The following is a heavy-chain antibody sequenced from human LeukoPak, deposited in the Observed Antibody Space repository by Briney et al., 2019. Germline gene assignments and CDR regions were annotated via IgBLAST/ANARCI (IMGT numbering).Heavy chain of an antibody. CDR2: IQYDGSVK. CDR3: VKGGNWNARGGYYFDH. Sequence: GGSLRLSCAASGLTFSSYGMHWVRQAPGKGLEWVAFIQYDGSVKYYADSAKGRFTISRDDSKNTLCLQMNSLRFEDTAVYYCVKGGNWNARGGYYFDHWGQGILVTVSS. J-gene: IGHJ4*02. CDR1: GLTFSSYG. V-gene: IGHV3-30*02. D-gene: IGHD1-1*01.